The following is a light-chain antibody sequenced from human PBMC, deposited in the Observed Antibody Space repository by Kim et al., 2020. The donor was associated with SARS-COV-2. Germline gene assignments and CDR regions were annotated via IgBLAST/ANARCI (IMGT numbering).Light chain of an antibody. J-gene: IGLJ2*01. CDR1: SSNIGAGYD. CDR2: GNT. V-gene: IGLV1-40*01. CDR3: QSYDSSLSGSV. Sequence: QRVTIHCTGSSSNIGAGYDFHGYQQLPGTAPNLLIYGNTNRPSGVPDRFSGSKSGTSASLAITGLQAEDEADYYCQSYDSSLSGSVFGGGTQLTVL.